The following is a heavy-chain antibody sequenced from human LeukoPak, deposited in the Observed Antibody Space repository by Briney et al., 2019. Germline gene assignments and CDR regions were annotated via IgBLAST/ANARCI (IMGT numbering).Heavy chain of an antibody. J-gene: IGHJ4*02. Sequence: PGGSLRLSCAASGFTFSSYSMNWVRQAPGKGLEWVSYISSSSSTIYYADSVKGRFTISRDNAKNSLYLQMNSLRAEDTAVYYCARGGYSVSWTKIDHWGQGTLVTVSS. CDR1: GFTFSSYS. CDR3: ARGGYSVSWTKIDH. CDR2: ISSSSSTI. D-gene: IGHD5/OR15-5a*01. V-gene: IGHV3-48*04.